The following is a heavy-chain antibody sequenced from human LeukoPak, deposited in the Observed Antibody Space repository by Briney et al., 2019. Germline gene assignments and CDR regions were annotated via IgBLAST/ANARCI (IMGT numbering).Heavy chain of an antibody. V-gene: IGHV3-7*01. Sequence: PGGSLGLSCAASGLTFSSYWMSWVRQAPGKGLEWVANIRQDGNEKYYVDSVKGRFTISRDNAKNSLFLQMNSLRAEDTAVYYCARRTGSYYDSSGYPDYWGQGTLVTVSS. CDR2: IRQDGNEK. CDR1: GLTFSSYW. CDR3: ARRTGSYYDSSGYPDY. J-gene: IGHJ4*02. D-gene: IGHD3-22*01.